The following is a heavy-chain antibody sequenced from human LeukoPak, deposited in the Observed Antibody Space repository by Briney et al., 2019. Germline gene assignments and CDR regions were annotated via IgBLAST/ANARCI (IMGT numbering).Heavy chain of an antibody. CDR1: GGPFSGYY. J-gene: IGHJ3*02. CDR3: ASAYCSGGSCYAVRAFDI. Sequence: SETLSLTCAVYGGPFSGYYWSWIRQPPGKGLEWIGEINHSGSTNYNPSLKSRVTISVDTSKNQFSLKLSSVTAADTAVYYCASAYCSGGSCYAVRAFDIWGQGTMVTVSS. V-gene: IGHV4-34*01. CDR2: INHSGST. D-gene: IGHD2-15*01.